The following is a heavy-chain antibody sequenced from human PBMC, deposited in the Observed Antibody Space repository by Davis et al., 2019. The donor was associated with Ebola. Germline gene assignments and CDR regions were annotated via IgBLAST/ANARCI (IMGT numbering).Heavy chain of an antibody. CDR3: AKGYYDFWSGYYAYYYYGMDV. CDR1: GGTFIRHP. V-gene: IGHV3-23*01. CDR2: ISGIGGST. D-gene: IGHD3-3*01. Sequence: PCKASGGTFIRHPMSWIRQAPGKGLEWVSAISGIGGSTSYADSVKGRFTISRDNSKNTLYLQMNSLRAEDTAVYYCAKGYYDFWSGYYAYYYYGMDVWGQGTTVTVSS. J-gene: IGHJ6*02.